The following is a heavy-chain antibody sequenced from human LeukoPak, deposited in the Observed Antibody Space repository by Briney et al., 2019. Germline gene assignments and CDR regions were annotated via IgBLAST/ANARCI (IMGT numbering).Heavy chain of an antibody. CDR1: GFTFSSYA. CDR2: ISSNGGST. J-gene: IGHJ4*02. CDR3: ARGSDSLDY. V-gene: IGHV3-64*01. Sequence: GGSLRLSCAASGFTFSSYAMHWVRQAPGKGLEYVSAISSNGGSTYYANSVKGRFTISRDNSKNTLYLQMGSLRAEDMAVYYCARGSDSLDYWGQGTLVTASS. D-gene: IGHD3-22*01.